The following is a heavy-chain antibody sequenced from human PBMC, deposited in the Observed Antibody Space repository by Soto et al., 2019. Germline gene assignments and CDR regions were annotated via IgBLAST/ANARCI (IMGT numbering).Heavy chain of an antibody. Sequence: GGSLRLSCAASGFTVSSNYMSWVRQAPGKGLEWVSVIYSGGSTYYADSVKGRFTISRDNSKNTLYLQMNSLRAEDTAVYYCARDFYTRSGYYTDYWGQGTLVTVS. CDR2: IYSGGST. V-gene: IGHV3-53*01. D-gene: IGHD3-3*01. CDR3: ARDFYTRSGYYTDY. J-gene: IGHJ4*02. CDR1: GFTVSSNY.